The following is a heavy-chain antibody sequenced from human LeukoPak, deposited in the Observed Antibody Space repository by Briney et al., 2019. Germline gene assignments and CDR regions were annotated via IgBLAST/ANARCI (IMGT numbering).Heavy chain of an antibody. CDR3: ARHLPNYYYGMDV. J-gene: IGHJ6*02. CDR2: IYPGDSDT. V-gene: IGHV5-51*01. Sequence: GESLKISCKGSGYSFTSYWIGWVRQMPGKGLEWMGIIYPGDSDTRYSPSFQGQVTISADKSISTAYLQWSSLKASDTAMYYRARHLPNYYYGMDVWGQGTTVTVSS. CDR1: GYSFTSYW.